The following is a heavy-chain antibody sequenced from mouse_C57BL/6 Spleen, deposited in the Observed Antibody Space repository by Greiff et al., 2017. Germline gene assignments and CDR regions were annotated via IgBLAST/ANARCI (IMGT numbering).Heavy chain of an antibody. CDR2: IDPSDSYT. V-gene: IGHV1-69*01. D-gene: IGHD1-1*01. Sequence: VQLQQPGAELVMPGASVKLSCKASGYTFTSYWMHWVKQRPGQGLAWIGEIDPSDSYTNYNQKFKGKSTLTVDKSSSTAYMQLSSLTSEDSAVYYCARRGLLLGFDYWGQGTTLTVSS. CDR3: ARRGLLLGFDY. J-gene: IGHJ2*01. CDR1: GYTFTSYW.